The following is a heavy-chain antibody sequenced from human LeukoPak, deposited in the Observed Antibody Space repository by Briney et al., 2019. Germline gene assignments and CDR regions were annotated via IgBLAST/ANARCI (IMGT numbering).Heavy chain of an antibody. V-gene: IGHV3-21*01. CDR1: GFTFSSYS. CDR3: ARDFRIAAAFDY. J-gene: IGHJ4*02. Sequence: HPGGSLRLSCAASGFTFSSYSMNWVRQAPGKGLEWVSSISSSSSYIYYADSVKGRFTISRDNAKNSLYLQMNSLRAEDTAVYYCARDFRIAAAFDYWGQGTLVTVSS. D-gene: IGHD6-13*01. CDR2: ISSSSSYI.